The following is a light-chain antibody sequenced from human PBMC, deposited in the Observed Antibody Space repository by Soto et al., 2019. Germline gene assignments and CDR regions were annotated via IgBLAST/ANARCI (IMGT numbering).Light chain of an antibody. CDR1: RNDIGAYEF. J-gene: IGLJ1*01. V-gene: IGLV2-8*01. CDR2: EVV. CDR3: KSYAGSNTYV. Sequence: QSVLTQPPSASGSPGQSVTISCTGTRNDIGAYEFVSWYQHHPGKAPKLIIYEVVQRPSGVPDRFSGSKSGNTASLTVSGLQAADEADYYCKSYAGSNTYVFATGTKLTVL.